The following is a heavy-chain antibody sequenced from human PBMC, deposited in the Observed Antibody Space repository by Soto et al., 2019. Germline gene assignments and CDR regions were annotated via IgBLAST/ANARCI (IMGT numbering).Heavy chain of an antibody. Sequence: EVQLVESGGGLVQPGGSLRLSCAASGFTVSSNYMSWVRQAPGKGLEWVSVIYSGGSTYYADSVKGRFTISRDNSKNTLYLKMNSLRAEDTAVYYCARMGDSSGYSGCFDPWGQGTLVTVSS. V-gene: IGHV3-66*01. CDR3: ARMGDSSGYSGCFDP. D-gene: IGHD3-22*01. J-gene: IGHJ5*02. CDR1: GFTVSSNY. CDR2: IYSGGST.